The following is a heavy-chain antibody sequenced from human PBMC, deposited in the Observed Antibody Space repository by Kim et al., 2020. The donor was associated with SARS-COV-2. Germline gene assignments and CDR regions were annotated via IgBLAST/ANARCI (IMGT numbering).Heavy chain of an antibody. CDR3: TKGRYTGTTFFDY. J-gene: IGHJ4*02. D-gene: IGHD1-7*01. Sequence: YADSVKGRLTISRDNAKNSLYLQRNSLRPEDSALDYCTKGRYTGTTFFDYWGQGALGTVSS. V-gene: IGHV3-9*01.